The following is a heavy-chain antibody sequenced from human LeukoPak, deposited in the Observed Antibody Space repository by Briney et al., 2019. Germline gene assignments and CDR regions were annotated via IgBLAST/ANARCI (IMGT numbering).Heavy chain of an antibody. D-gene: IGHD2-21*01. CDR1: GFTFSSYG. J-gene: IGHJ4*02. CDR3: ARSSPDCGGDCYFDY. V-gene: IGHV3-30*02. Sequence: GGSLRLSCAASGFTFSSYGMHWVRQAPGKGLEWVAFIRYDGSNKYYADSVKGRFTISRDNAKNSLYLQMNSLRAEDTAVYYCARSSPDCGGDCYFDYWGQGTLVTVSS. CDR2: IRYDGSNK.